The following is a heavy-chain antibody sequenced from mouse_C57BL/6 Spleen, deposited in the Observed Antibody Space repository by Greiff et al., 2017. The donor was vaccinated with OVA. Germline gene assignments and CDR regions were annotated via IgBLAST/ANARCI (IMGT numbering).Heavy chain of an antibody. CDR3: ARVDPYYRDY. J-gene: IGHJ2*01. CDR2: ISYDGSN. D-gene: IGHD2-14*01. CDR1: GYSITSGYY. Sequence: EVKLQESGPGLVKPSQSLSLTCSVTGYSITSGYYWNWIRQFPGNKLEWMGYISYDGSNNYNPSLKNRISITRDTSKNQFFLKLNSVTTEDTATYYCARVDPYYRDYWGQGTTLTVSS. V-gene: IGHV3-6*01.